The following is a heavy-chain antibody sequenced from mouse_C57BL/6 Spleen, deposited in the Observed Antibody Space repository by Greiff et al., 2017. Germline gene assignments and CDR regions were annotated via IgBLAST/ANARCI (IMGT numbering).Heavy chain of an antibody. CDR1: GFTFSDYG. Sequence: EVKLVESGGGLVKPGGSLKLSCAASGFTFSDYGMHWVRQAPEKGLAWVAYISSGSSTIYYADTVKGRFTISRDNAKNTLFLQMTSLRSEDTAMYYCARAAWFAYWGQGTLVTVSA. CDR2: ISSGSSTI. V-gene: IGHV5-17*01. CDR3: ARAAWFAY. J-gene: IGHJ3*01.